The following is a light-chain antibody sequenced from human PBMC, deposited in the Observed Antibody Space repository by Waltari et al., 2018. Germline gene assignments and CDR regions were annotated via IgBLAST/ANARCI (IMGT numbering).Light chain of an antibody. V-gene: IGLV1-44*01. Sequence: QSVLPQPPSASGSPGQRVIISCSGSSSNIGRNPVNWYQQLPGTAPTLLIYSDDQRPSGVPERFSGSKSGTSASLGITGLLAEDEAVYHCSTWDDSLNGQVFGGGSKVTVL. CDR2: SDD. CDR1: SSNIGRNP. J-gene: IGLJ3*02. CDR3: STWDDSLNGQV.